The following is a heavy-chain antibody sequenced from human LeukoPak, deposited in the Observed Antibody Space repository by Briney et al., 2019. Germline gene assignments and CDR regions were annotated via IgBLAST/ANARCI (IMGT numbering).Heavy chain of an antibody. V-gene: IGHV3-48*01. J-gene: IGHJ5*02. CDR3: VRGQTSLDNWFDP. CDR1: GFTFSNYG. CDR2: IRPNDGTT. Sequence: GGSLRLSCEASGFTFSNYGMNWVRQAPGKGLEWFSYIRPNDGTTHYADSVKGRFTISRDNAKNSLSLQMTSLRADDTAVYYCVRGQTSLDNWFDPWGQGTLVIVSS.